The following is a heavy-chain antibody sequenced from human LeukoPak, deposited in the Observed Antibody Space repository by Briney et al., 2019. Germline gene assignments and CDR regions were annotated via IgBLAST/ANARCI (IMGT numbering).Heavy chain of an antibody. J-gene: IGHJ4*02. CDR3: ARDGGSGQIDY. CDR2: ITPIFGTA. CDR1: GGTFSSYA. Sequence: SVTVSCKASGGTFSSYAISWVRQAPGQGLEWMGGITPIFGTANYAQKFQGRVTITTDGSTSTAYMELSSLRSEDTAVYYCARDGGSGQIDYWGQGTLVTVSS. V-gene: IGHV1-69*05. D-gene: IGHD3-10*01.